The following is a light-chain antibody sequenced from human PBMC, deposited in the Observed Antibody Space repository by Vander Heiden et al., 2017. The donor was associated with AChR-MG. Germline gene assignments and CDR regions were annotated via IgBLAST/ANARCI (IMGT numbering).Light chain of an antibody. CDR2: DVN. CDR3: CSYAGSYTLV. J-gene: IGLJ2*01. Sequence: QSALTQPRSVSGSPGQSVTISCTGTNSDVGGYNDVSWYQQHPGKAPKVMIYDVNKRPSGVPDRFSGSKSGNTASLTISGLQAEDEADYYCCSYAGSYTLVFGGGTKLTVL. CDR1: NSDVGGYND. V-gene: IGLV2-11*01.